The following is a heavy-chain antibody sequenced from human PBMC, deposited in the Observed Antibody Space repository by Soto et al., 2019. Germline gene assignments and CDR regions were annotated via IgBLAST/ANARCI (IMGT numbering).Heavy chain of an antibody. J-gene: IGHJ4*02. Sequence: QVQLQQWGAGLLKPSETLSLTCAVYGGSFSGYYWSWIRQPPGKGLEWIGEINHSGSTNYNPSLKSRVTLSVDTSQNQFSLKLSSVTAADTAVYYCARSYGSGSSVGHWGQGTLVTVSS. CDR3: ARSYGSGSSVGH. D-gene: IGHD3-10*01. CDR1: GGSFSGYY. CDR2: INHSGST. V-gene: IGHV4-34*01.